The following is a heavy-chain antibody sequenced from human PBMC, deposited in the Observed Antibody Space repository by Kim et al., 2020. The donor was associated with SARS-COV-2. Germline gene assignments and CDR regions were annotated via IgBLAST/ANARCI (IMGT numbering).Heavy chain of an antibody. CDR2: IYWDDDK. CDR1: GFSLSSSGVG. D-gene: IGHD1-1*01. Sequence: SGPTLVNPTQALALTCNFSGFSLSSSGVGVGWIRQSPGKSLEWLVLIYWDDDKRYNPSLRGRLTITKDTSRNQVVLIMTNVDPVDTATYYCAHSLGPSGSNWDGGYYDYWGQGTLVTVSS. CDR3: AHSLGPSGSNWDGGYYDY. V-gene: IGHV2-5*02. J-gene: IGHJ4*02.